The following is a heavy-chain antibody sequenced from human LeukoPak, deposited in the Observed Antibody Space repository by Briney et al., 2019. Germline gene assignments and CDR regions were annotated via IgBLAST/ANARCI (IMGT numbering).Heavy chain of an antibody. Sequence: PSETLSLTCAVYGGSFSGYYWSWIRQPPGKGLEWIGEINHSGSTNYNPSLKSRVTISVDTSKNQFSLKLSSVTAADTAVYYCARVRAATDYWGQGTLVTVSS. CDR1: GGSFSGYY. J-gene: IGHJ4*02. CDR3: ARVRAATDY. CDR2: INHSGST. D-gene: IGHD2-15*01. V-gene: IGHV4-34*01.